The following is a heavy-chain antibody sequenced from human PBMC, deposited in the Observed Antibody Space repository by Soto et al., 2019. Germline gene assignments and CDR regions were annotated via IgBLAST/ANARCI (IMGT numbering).Heavy chain of an antibody. V-gene: IGHV1-69*02. CDR3: ARGVVVVVPTGHDYYYMDV. CDR1: GGTFSSYT. Sequence: EASVKVSCKASGGTFSSYTISWVRQAPGQGLEWMGRIIPILGIANYAQKFQGRVTITADKSTSTAYMELSSLRSEDTAVYYCARGVVVVVPTGHDYYYMDVWGKGTTVTVSS. J-gene: IGHJ6*03. CDR2: IIPILGIA. D-gene: IGHD2-15*01.